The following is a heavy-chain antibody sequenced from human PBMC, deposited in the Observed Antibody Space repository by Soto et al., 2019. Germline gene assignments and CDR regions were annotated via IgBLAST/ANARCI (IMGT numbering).Heavy chain of an antibody. CDR1: GYTFTGYY. CDR3: ARSRGEVVVAAAFDP. D-gene: IGHD2-15*01. Sequence: EASVKVSCKASGYTFTGYYMHWVRQAPGQGLEWMGWINPNSGGTNYAQKFQGRVTMTRDTSISTAYMELSRLRSDDTAVYYCARSRGEVVVAAAFDPWGQGTLVTVSS. V-gene: IGHV1-2*02. J-gene: IGHJ5*02. CDR2: INPNSGGT.